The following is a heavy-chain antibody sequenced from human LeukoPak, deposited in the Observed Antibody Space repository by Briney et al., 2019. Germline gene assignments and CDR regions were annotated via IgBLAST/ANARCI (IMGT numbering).Heavy chain of an antibody. D-gene: IGHD6-13*01. Sequence: GGSLRLSCAVSGFTMSSYSMNWVRQAPGKGLEWVSYISESSDTIYYADSVKGRFTISRDNAKNSLYLQMNSLRVEDTAVYYCAKAGYSSSRYALLNYFDYWGQGTLVTVSS. J-gene: IGHJ4*02. V-gene: IGHV3-48*01. CDR1: GFTMSSYS. CDR3: AKAGYSSSRYALLNYFDY. CDR2: ISESSDTI.